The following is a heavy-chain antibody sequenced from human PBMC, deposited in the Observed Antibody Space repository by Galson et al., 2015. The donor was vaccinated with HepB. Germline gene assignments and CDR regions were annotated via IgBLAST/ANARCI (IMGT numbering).Heavy chain of an antibody. J-gene: IGHJ3*02. CDR1: GFPVRNHY. Sequence: SLRLSCAISGFPVRNHYMSWVRQAPGKGLEWVSIIHSAGSTYYADSVKGRFTISRDYSKNTVVLQMNSLRAEDTAMYYCAREDDAFDIWGQGTMVTVSS. V-gene: IGHV3-53*01. CDR2: IHSAGST. CDR3: AREDDAFDI.